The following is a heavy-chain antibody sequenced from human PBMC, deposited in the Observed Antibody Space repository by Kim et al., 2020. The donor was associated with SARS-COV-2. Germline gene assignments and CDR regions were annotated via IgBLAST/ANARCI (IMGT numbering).Heavy chain of an antibody. CDR3: ARDPYYDYVWGSLDY. J-gene: IGHJ4*02. Sequence: ASVKVSCKASGYTFTSYYMHWVRQAPGQGLEWMGIINPSGGSTSYAQKFQGRVTMTRDTSTSTVYMELSSLRSEDTAVYYCARDPYYDYVWGSLDYWGQGTLVTVSS. D-gene: IGHD3-16*01. V-gene: IGHV1-46*01. CDR1: GYTFTSYY. CDR2: INPSGGST.